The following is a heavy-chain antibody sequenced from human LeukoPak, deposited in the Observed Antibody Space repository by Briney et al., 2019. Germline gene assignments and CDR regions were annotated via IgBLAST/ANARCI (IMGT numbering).Heavy chain of an antibody. D-gene: IGHD2-2*01. V-gene: IGHV4-38-2*01. CDR1: GYSISSGYY. J-gene: IGHJ5*02. Sequence: SETLSLTCAVSGYSISSGYYWGWIRQPPGKGLEWIGSIYHSGSTYYNPSLKSRVTISVDTSKNQFSLKLSSVTAADTAMYYCARQDYSNTSQNWFDPWGQGTLVTVSS. CDR3: ARQDYSNTSQNWFDP. CDR2: IYHSGST.